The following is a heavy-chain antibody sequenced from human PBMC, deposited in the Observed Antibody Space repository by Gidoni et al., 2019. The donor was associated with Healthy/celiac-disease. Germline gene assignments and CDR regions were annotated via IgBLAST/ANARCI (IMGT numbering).Heavy chain of an antibody. V-gene: IGHV3-23*01. CDR3: AKCPNYYDSSGFDY. J-gene: IGHJ4*02. CDR2: ISGSGGST. Sequence: EVQLLESGGGLVQPGGSMRLSCAASGFPFSSYAMSCVRQAPGTGLEWVSAISGSGGSTYYADAVKGRFTISRDNSKNTLYLQMNSLRAEDTAVYYCAKCPNYYDSSGFDYWGQGTLVTVSS. CDR1: GFPFSSYA. D-gene: IGHD3-22*01.